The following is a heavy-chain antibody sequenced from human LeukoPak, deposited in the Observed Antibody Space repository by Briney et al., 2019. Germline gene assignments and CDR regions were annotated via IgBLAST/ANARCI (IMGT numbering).Heavy chain of an antibody. CDR1: GGSISSGSYH. V-gene: IGHV4-61*02. Sequence: SQTLSLTCTVSGGSISSGSYHWSWIRQPAGKRLEWIGRIYSSGSTYYNPSLKSRVTMSVDTSKNQFSLKLSSVTAADTAVYYLAPPALGVKGGWGQGTLVTVSS. D-gene: IGHD2-8*01. J-gene: IGHJ4*02. CDR3: APPALGVKGG. CDR2: IYSSGST.